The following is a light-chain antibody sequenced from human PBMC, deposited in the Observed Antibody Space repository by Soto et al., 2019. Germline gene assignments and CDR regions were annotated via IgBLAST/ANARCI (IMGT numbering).Light chain of an antibody. J-gene: IGLJ2*01. Sequence: QSALTQPPSVSGSPGQSITISCTGTSNDVGGYNFVSWYQQHPGKVPKLMIYEVSNRPSGVSYRFSGSKSGNTASLTISGLQAEDEADYYCSSYTSSVTLVFGGGTKLTVL. V-gene: IGLV2-14*01. CDR3: SSYTSSVTLV. CDR1: SNDVGGYNF. CDR2: EVS.